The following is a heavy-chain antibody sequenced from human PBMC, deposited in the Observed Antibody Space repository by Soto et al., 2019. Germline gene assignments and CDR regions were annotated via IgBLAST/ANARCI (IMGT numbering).Heavy chain of an antibody. CDR3: ARVGTNYYDSSGYYFGFDY. V-gene: IGHV5-51*01. J-gene: IGHJ4*02. D-gene: IGHD3-22*01. CDR1: GYSFTSYW. CDR2: IYPGDSDT. Sequence: GESLKISCKGSGYSFTSYWIGWVRQMPGKGLEWMGVIYPGDSDTRYSPSFQGQVTISADKSISTAYLQWSSPKASDTAMYYCARVGTNYYDSSGYYFGFDYWGQGTLVTVSS.